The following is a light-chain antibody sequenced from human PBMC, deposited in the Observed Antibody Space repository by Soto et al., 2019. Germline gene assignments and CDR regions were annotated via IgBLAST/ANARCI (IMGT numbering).Light chain of an antibody. J-gene: IGKJ1*01. CDR2: WAS. CDR1: QSVLYSSNNKNY. CDR3: QQYYNTPRP. Sequence: DIVMTQSPDSLAVSLGERATIDCKSSQSVLYSSNNKNYLAWYQQKPGQPPKLLIYWASTRESGVPDRFSGSGSGTDFTLTISSLQAEDVAVYYCQQYYNTPRPFGQGTKVEI. V-gene: IGKV4-1*01.